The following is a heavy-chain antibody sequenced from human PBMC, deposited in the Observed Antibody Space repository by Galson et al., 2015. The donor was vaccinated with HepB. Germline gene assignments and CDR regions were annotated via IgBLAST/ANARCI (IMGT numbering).Heavy chain of an antibody. V-gene: IGHV3-48*01. Sequence: SLRLSCAASGFTFSSYSMNWVRQAPGKGLEWVSYISSSSSTIYYADSVMGRFTISRDNAKNSLYLQMNSLRAEDTAVYYCAGPKSSAATRYYFDYWGQGTLVTVSS. J-gene: IGHJ4*02. CDR1: GFTFSSYS. D-gene: IGHD2-15*01. CDR3: AGPKSSAATRYYFDY. CDR2: ISSSSSTI.